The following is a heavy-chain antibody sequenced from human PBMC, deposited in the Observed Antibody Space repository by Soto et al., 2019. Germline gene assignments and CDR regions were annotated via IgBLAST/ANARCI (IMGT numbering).Heavy chain of an antibody. D-gene: IGHD1-26*01. V-gene: IGHV3-23*01. CDR3: EKDMYGGTTLYGMDV. Sequence: PGGSLRLSCAASGFTLGTYAMYWVRQAPRKGLEWVSAISGSGGSTYYADSVKGRFTISRDNSKNMLYLQMKSLRAEDTAVYFCEKDMYGGTTLYGMDVWGQGTTVTVSS. CDR1: GFTLGTYA. CDR2: ISGSGGST. J-gene: IGHJ6*02.